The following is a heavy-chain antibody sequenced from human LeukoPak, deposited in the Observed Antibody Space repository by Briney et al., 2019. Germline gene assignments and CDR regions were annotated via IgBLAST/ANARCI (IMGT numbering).Heavy chain of an antibody. Sequence: PSETLSLTCIVSGGSISSFYWSWIRQPLGKGLKWIGYVYYMGSTNYNPSLKSRVTISVDTSKNQFTLKLSSVTAADTAVYYCAGIAVAGTNWFDPCGQGTLVTVSS. CDR3: AGIAVAGTNWFDP. J-gene: IGHJ5*02. V-gene: IGHV4-59*08. CDR1: GGSISSFY. CDR2: VYYMGST. D-gene: IGHD6-19*01.